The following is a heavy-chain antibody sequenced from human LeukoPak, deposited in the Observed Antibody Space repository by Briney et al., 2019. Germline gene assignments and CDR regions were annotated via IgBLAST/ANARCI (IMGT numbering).Heavy chain of an antibody. Sequence: SETLSLTCTVSGGSLSSHYWSWIRQPPGKGLEWIGYIYYSGSTNYNPSLKSRVTISVDTSKNQFSLKLSSVTAADTAVYYCARGARDGYNRNYFDYWGQGTLVTVSS. V-gene: IGHV4-59*11. CDR1: GGSLSSHY. CDR2: IYYSGST. J-gene: IGHJ4*02. CDR3: ARGARDGYNRNYFDY. D-gene: IGHD5-24*01.